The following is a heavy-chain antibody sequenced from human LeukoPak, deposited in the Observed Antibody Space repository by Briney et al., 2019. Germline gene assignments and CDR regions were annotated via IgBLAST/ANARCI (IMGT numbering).Heavy chain of an antibody. Sequence: GGSPRLSCAASGFTFSIYSMNWVRQAPGKGLAWVSYISSSSYPIYYADSVKGRFTISRVNAKNSLYLQMDSLRVEDTAVYYCARKAAGGLDAFDIWGQGTMVTVSS. D-gene: IGHD6-13*01. CDR2: ISSSSYPI. V-gene: IGHV3-48*04. CDR1: GFTFSIYS. J-gene: IGHJ3*02. CDR3: ARKAAGGLDAFDI.